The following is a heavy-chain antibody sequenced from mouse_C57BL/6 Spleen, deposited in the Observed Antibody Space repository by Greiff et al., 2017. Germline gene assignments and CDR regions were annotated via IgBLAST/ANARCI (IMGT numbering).Heavy chain of an antibody. Sequence: DVKLVEPGGGLVQPGESLKLSCESNEYEFPSHDMSWVRKTPEKRLELVAAITSDGGSTYYPDTMERRIIISRDNTKKSLYLQMSSLRSADSALYYCAGHITATAYAMDYWGQGTSVTVSS. CDR2: ITSDGGST. CDR3: AGHITATAYAMDY. D-gene: IGHD1-1*01. V-gene: IGHV5-2*01. CDR1: EYEFPSHD. J-gene: IGHJ4*01.